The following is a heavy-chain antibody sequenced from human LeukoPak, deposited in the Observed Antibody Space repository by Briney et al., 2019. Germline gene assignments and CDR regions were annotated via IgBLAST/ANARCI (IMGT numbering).Heavy chain of an antibody. CDR1: GASTSAYY. D-gene: IGHD1-26*01. V-gene: IGHV4-59*01. J-gene: IGHJ3*01. CDR3: AHSKRGGGYYINAFAV. CDR2: SYSGGNA. Sequence: SETLSLTCTVSGASTSAYYWSWIRQPPGKGLEWIGYSYSGGNANYNPSLKSRVTISIDTSENQFSLRLSSVTAADTAIYFCAHSKRGGGYYINAFAVWGQGALVTISS.